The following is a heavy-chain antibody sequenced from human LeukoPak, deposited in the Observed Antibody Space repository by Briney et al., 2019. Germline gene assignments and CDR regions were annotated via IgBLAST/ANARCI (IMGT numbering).Heavy chain of an antibody. J-gene: IGHJ4*02. Sequence: SETLSLTCTVSGGSISSSSYYWGWIRQPPGKGLEWIGSIYYSGSTYYNPSLKSRVTISVDTSKNQFSLKLSSVTAADTAVYYCARLTIFGVVTDYWGQGTLVTVSS. D-gene: IGHD3-3*01. V-gene: IGHV4-39*01. CDR2: IYYSGST. CDR3: ARLTIFGVVTDY. CDR1: GGSISSSSYY.